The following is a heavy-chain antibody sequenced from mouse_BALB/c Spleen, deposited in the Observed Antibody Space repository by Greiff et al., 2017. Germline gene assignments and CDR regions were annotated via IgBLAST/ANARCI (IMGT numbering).Heavy chain of an antibody. V-gene: IGHV3-2*02. CDR1: GYSITSDYA. J-gene: IGHJ2*01. CDR3: ARALITTVVARGFDY. CDR2: ISYSGST. Sequence: EVQLQESGPGLVKPSQSLSLTCTVTGYSITSDYAWNWIRQFPGNKLEWMGYISYSGSTSYNPSLKSRISITRDTSKNQFFLQLNSVTTEDTATYYCARALITTVVARGFDYWGQGTTLTVSS. D-gene: IGHD1-1*01.